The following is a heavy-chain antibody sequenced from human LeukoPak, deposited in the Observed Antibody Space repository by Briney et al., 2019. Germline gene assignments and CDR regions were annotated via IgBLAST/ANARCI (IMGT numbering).Heavy chain of an antibody. J-gene: IGHJ1*01. Sequence: GGSLRLSCAASGFTVSRSYMSWVRQAPGKGLEWVSIIYSGGSTYYADSVKGRFTISRDNSKNTVSLQMNSLRGDDTAVYYCAKDDAWGRYKDWGQGTLVTVSS. CDR3: AKDDAWGRYKD. CDR1: GFTVSRSY. D-gene: IGHD3-16*01. CDR2: IYSGGST. V-gene: IGHV3-66*01.